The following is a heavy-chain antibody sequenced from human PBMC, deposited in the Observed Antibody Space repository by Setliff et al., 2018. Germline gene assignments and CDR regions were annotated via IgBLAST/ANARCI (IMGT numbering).Heavy chain of an antibody. J-gene: IGHJ4*02. D-gene: IGHD6-13*01. CDR3: AKMFGDYSSRWYGVGEDY. Sequence: GGSLRLSCVVSGLIVSDIHMTWVRQTPGKGLEWLSVIYNSDSTYYTDSVKGRFTISRDNSKNTLYLQMDSLRAEDTAVYYCAKMFGDYSSRWYGVGEDYWGQGTLVTVSS. V-gene: IGHV3-53*01. CDR1: GLIVSDIH. CDR2: IYNSDST.